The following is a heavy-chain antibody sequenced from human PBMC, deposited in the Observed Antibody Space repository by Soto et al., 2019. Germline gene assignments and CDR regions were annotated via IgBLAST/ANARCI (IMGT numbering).Heavy chain of an antibody. CDR2: IYPTGTT. V-gene: IGHV4-30-2*01. Sequence: HLQLRESGSDLVKPEETLSLPCTVSGASISLGVYSWIWIRKPPEKVLEWLGCIYPTGTTYYHPSLKSRVTISVDTSRNQFSLNLTSVTAADTAVYFCARAPPGPSPRWVLWGQGTTVTVSS. CDR3: ARAPPGPSPRWVL. J-gene: IGHJ6*02. CDR1: GASISLGVYS. D-gene: IGHD3-10*01.